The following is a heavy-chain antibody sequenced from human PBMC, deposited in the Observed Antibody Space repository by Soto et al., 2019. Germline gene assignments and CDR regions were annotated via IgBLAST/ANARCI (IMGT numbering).Heavy chain of an antibody. CDR3: ARKGVMGSCYLLDY. J-gene: IGHJ4*02. Sequence: QVQLVQSGAEEKKPGASVKVSCKASGYTFTSYGMHWVRQVPGQRLEWMGWINPANGDTKYLQKFQGRVTITRDTSASTAYMERSSLRSEDTAVYYCARKGVMGSCYLLDYWGQGALVTVSA. D-gene: IGHD3-10*01. CDR2: INPANGDT. CDR1: GYTFTSYG. V-gene: IGHV1-3*05.